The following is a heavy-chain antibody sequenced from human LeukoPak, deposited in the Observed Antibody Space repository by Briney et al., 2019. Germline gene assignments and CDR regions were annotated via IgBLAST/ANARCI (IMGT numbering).Heavy chain of an antibody. J-gene: IGHJ6*03. V-gene: IGHV1-2*02. CDR1: GYTFTGYY. D-gene: IGHD4-17*01. CDR2: INPNSGGT. Sequence: ASVKVSCKASGYTFTGYYMHWVRQAPGQGLGWMGWINPNSGGTNYAQKFQGRVTMTRDTSISTAYMELSRLRSDDTAVYYCARVATVNYYYYYYMDVWGKGTTVTVSS. CDR3: ARVATVNYYYYYYMDV.